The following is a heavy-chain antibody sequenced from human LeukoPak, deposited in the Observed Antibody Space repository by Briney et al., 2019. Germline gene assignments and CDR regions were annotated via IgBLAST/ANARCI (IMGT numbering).Heavy chain of an antibody. CDR1: GYTFTSYY. J-gene: IGHJ6*02. V-gene: IGHV1-46*01. D-gene: IGHD3-3*01. CDR3: ARGPDPPHDFWSGYSYYYGMDV. CDR2: INPSGGST. Sequence: ASVKVSCKASGYTFTSYYMHWVRQAPGQGLEWMGIINPSGGSTSYAQKFQGRVTMTRDTSTSTVYMELSSLRSEDTAVYYCARGPDPPHDFWSGYSYYYGMDVWGQGTTVTVSS.